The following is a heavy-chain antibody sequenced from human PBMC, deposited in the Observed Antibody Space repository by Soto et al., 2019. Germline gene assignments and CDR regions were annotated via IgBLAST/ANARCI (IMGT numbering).Heavy chain of an antibody. Sequence: QVQLVQSGGEVKMPGASVKVSCKASGYTFTSYHITWVRQAPGQGLEWMGWISAYNGNTNYAQNFPGRVSMTTDSSTTTSYMELRNLRSDDTAVYYCARTTSSAWYFCDYWCLGTLVTVSS. CDR1: GYTFTSYH. V-gene: IGHV1-18*01. D-gene: IGHD6-19*01. J-gene: IGHJ4*02. CDR2: ISAYNGNT. CDR3: ARTTSSAWYFCDY.